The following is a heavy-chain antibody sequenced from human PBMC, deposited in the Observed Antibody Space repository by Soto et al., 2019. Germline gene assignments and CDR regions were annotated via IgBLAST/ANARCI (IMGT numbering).Heavy chain of an antibody. V-gene: IGHV4-59*08. Sequence: SETLSLTCSVSGGSISSYYWSWIRQPPGKGLEWIGYIYYSGSTNYNPSLKSRVTISVDTSKNQFSLKLSSVTAADTAVYYCARRYGWAFDIWGQGTMVTVSS. CDR2: IYYSGST. J-gene: IGHJ3*02. D-gene: IGHD3-16*01. CDR1: GGSISSYY. CDR3: ARRYGWAFDI.